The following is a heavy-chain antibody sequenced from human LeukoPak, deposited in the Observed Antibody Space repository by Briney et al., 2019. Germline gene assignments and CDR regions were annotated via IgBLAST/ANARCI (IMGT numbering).Heavy chain of an antibody. D-gene: IGHD4-17*01. V-gene: IGHV3-23*01. Sequence: GGSLSLSCAASGFPFNNYAMSWVRQAPGKGLEWVSAVSGSGGSTDYADSVKGRFTISRDNSKNTLFLQMNSLRAEDTAVYYCAKGTDYEIYYYYYYMDVWGKGTTVTVSS. CDR3: AKGTDYEIYYYYYYMDV. CDR1: GFPFNNYA. CDR2: VSGSGGST. J-gene: IGHJ6*03.